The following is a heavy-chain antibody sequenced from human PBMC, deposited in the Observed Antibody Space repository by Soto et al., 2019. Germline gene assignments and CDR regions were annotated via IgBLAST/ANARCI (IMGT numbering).Heavy chain of an antibody. D-gene: IGHD3-22*01. J-gene: IGHJ4*02. CDR3: ARDLGLCVTPSGSPPNF. CDR1: GYTFTSYG. Sequence: QVQLVQSGAEVKRPGASVNVSCKASGYTFTSYGVSWVRQAPGQGLEWMGWISADNGNTNYAQKFQGRVTMTTDTSASTAYMGVRSVRPDAPPVICLARDLGLCVTPSGSPPNFWGQEPWSPSPQ. CDR2: ISADNGNT. V-gene: IGHV1-18*01.